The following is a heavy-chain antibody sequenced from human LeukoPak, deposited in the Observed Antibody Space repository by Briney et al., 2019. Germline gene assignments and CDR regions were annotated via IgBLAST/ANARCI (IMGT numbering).Heavy chain of an antibody. CDR3: ARAIRSGSYSNSTNYYYYMDV. J-gene: IGHJ6*03. CDR2: IYHSGST. CDR1: GYSISSGYY. V-gene: IGHV4-38-2*02. Sequence: SETLSLTCTVSGYSISSGYYWGCTRQPPGKGLEWIGSIYHSGSTYYNLSLKSRVSISVDTSKNQFSLKLSSVTAADTAVYYCARAIRSGSYSNSTNYYYYMDVWGKGTTVTVSS. D-gene: IGHD3-10*01.